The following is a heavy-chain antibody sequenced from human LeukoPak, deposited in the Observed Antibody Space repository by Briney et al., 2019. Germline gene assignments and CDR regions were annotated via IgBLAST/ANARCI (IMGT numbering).Heavy chain of an antibody. CDR2: ISSSSKTI. J-gene: IGHJ4*02. Sequence: GGSLRLSCAASGFTFSSYGMIWVRQAPGKGLEWVSYISSSSKTICYADSVKGRFTITRDNAANSLYLQMNSLRDEDTAVYYCVRDRGVLGLDWGQGTLVTVSS. CDR1: GFTFSSYG. CDR3: VRDRGVLGLD. D-gene: IGHD3-10*01. V-gene: IGHV3-48*02.